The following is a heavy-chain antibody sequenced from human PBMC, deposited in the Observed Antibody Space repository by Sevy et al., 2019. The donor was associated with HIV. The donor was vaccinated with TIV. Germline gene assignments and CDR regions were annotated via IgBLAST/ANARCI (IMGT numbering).Heavy chain of an antibody. J-gene: IGHJ4*02. D-gene: IGHD3-22*01. CDR3: ANDVVGGYYDSSGYSDH. V-gene: IGHV3-23*01. Sequence: GGSLRLSCAASGFTLTEFFMSWVRQAPGKGLEWVATIKSGGGSTYYADSVKGRFTISRDNSQNTLDLQMNSLRAEDTAVYYCANDVVGGYYDSSGYSDHWGQGTMVTVSS. CDR2: IKSGGGST. CDR1: GFTLTEFF.